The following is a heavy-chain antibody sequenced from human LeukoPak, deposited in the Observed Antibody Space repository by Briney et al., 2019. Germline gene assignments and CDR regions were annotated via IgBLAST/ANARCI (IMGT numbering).Heavy chain of an antibody. D-gene: IGHD3-22*01. CDR3: AKDYYYDSSGYKAPGDY. CDR1: GFTFDDYA. Sequence: QPGGSLRLSCAASGFTFDDYAMDWVRQAPGKGLEWVSLINWNGGSTYYADSVKGRFTISRDTSKNTLYLQMNSLRAEDTAVYYCAKDYYYDSSGYKAPGDYWGQGTLVTVSS. J-gene: IGHJ4*02. V-gene: IGHV3-43D*03. CDR2: INWNGGST.